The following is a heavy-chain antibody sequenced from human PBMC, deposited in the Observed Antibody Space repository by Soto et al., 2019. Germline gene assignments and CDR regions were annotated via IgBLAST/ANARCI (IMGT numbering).Heavy chain of an antibody. CDR2: MYNSGST. V-gene: IGHV4-30-2*01. Sequence: QLQLQESGSGLVKPSQTLSLTCAVSGGSISSGDYCWSWIRQAPGKGLEWIGYMYNSGSTYYNPSLKSRVTISVDRSNNQFSLKLSSVTAADTAVYYCDRVVVAAKGGWFDPWGQGTLVTVSS. CDR1: GGSISSGDYC. J-gene: IGHJ5*02. D-gene: IGHD2-15*01. CDR3: DRVVVAAKGGWFDP.